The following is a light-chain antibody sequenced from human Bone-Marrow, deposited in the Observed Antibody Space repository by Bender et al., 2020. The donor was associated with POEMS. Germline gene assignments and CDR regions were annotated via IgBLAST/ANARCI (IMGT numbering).Light chain of an antibody. Sequence: SYELTQPPSVSVSPGQTASVTCSGDKLGNKYVCWYQQRPGQSPLLVTYQTSKRPSGISDRFSGSKSGTSASLAISGLQSEDEADYYCFSDAGSGTFVFGIGTEVTVV. CDR2: QTS. CDR3: FSDAGSGTFV. J-gene: IGLJ1*01. V-gene: IGLV3-1*01. CDR1: KLGNKY.